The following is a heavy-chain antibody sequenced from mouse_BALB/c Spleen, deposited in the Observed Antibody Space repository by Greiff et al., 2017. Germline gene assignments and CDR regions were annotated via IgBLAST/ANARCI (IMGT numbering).Heavy chain of an antibody. D-gene: IGHD4-1*01. CDR3: AREGETGEFYYAMDY. J-gene: IGHJ4*01. V-gene: IGHV5-9-4*01. CDR2: ISSGGSYT. Sequence: EVQLVESGGGLVKPGGSLKLSCAASGFTFSSYAMSWVRQSPEKRLEWVAEISSGGSYTYYPDTVTGRFTISRDKAQNTLYLEMSSLKSEDTAMYYGAREGETGEFYYAMDYWGQGTSVTVSS. CDR1: GFTFSSYA.